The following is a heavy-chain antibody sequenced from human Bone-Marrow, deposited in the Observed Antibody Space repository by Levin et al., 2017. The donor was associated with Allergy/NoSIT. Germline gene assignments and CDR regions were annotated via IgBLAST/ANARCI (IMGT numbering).Heavy chain of an antibody. J-gene: IGHJ6*02. D-gene: IGHD3-10*01. CDR2: IAWNSASR. CDR1: GFNFDDHA. V-gene: IGHV3-9*01. CDR3: AKDGRAAGEGLVTYYYYYGLDG. Sequence: GGSLRLSCTASGFNFDDHAMHWVRQVPGKGLEWVAGIAWNSASRSYSDSVKGRFTISRDNAKKSLYLEMNSLRLEDTALYYCAKDGRAAGEGLVTYYYYYGLDGWGHGTTVTVSS.